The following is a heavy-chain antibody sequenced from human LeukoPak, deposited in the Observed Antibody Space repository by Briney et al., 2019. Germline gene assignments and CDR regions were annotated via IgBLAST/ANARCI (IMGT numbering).Heavy chain of an antibody. CDR2: IDQSGGRN. CDR3: ARVVNYGGNSNWFDP. D-gene: IGHD4-23*01. V-gene: IGHV3-7*02. CDR1: GFTFSWFW. Sequence: GGSLRLSCAASGFTFSWFWMNWVRQAPGRGLEWVANIDQSGGRNNYVDSVKGRFTISRDNAKNSLYLQMNSLRAEDTALYYCARVVNYGGNSNWFDPWGQGTLVTVSS. J-gene: IGHJ5*02.